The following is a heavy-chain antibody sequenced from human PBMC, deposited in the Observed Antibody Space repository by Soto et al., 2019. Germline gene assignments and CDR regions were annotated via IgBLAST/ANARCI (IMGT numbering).Heavy chain of an antibody. D-gene: IGHD1-26*01. CDR3: AREGVVSVGATLWKKYYFDY. J-gene: IGHJ4*02. V-gene: IGHV1-69*01. CDR1: GGTFSSYA. Sequence: QVQLVQSGAEVKQPGSSVKVSCKASGGTFSSYAISWVRQAPGQGLEWMGGIIPIFGTANYAQKFQGRVTITADESTSTAYMELSSLRSEDTAVYYCAREGVVSVGATLWKKYYFDYWGQGTLVTVSS. CDR2: IIPIFGTA.